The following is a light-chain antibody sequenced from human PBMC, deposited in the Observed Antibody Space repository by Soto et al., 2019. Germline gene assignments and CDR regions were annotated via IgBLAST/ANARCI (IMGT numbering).Light chain of an antibody. CDR2: AAS. V-gene: IGKV1-39*01. J-gene: IGKJ1*01. CDR3: QQSSITPRT. Sequence: DLQMTQSPSSLSASVGERVTITCRASHSISTYLNWYQQKPGKAPRLLIYAASSLQSGVPSRFSGIASGTDFTLTISSLQPEDFATYYCQQSSITPRTFGQGTKVDIK. CDR1: HSISTY.